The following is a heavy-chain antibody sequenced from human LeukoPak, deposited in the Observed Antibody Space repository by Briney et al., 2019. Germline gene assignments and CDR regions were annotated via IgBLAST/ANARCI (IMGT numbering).Heavy chain of an antibody. CDR3: AAFKGWLYMGRAFDI. D-gene: IGHD3-22*01. Sequence: GGSLRLSCAASGFIFSDYGMTWVRQAPGKGLEWVSSISSSSSYKYYGDSVKGRFTISRDNGKNSLYLQMNSLRAEDTAVYYCAAFKGWLYMGRAFDIWGQGTMVTVSS. J-gene: IGHJ3*02. CDR2: ISSSSSYK. V-gene: IGHV3-21*01. CDR1: GFIFSDYG.